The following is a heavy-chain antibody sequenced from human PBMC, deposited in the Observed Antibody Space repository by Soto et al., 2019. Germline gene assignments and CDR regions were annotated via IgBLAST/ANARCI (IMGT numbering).Heavy chain of an antibody. Sequence: GASVKVSCKASGGTFSSYAISWVRQAPGQGLEWMGGIIPIFGTANYAQKFQGRVTITADGSTSTAYMELSSLRSEDTAVYYCAREREGYDILTGYYVFFDYWGQGTLVTVSS. V-gene: IGHV1-69*13. D-gene: IGHD3-9*01. CDR1: GGTFSSYA. J-gene: IGHJ4*02. CDR3: AREREGYDILTGYYVFFDY. CDR2: IIPIFGTA.